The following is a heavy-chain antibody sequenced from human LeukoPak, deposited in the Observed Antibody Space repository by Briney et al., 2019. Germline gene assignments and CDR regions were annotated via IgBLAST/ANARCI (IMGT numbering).Heavy chain of an antibody. J-gene: IGHJ4*02. Sequence: PGGSLRLSCAASGFTFSSYWMNWVRQAPGKGLEWVANIKQDGSEKYYVDSVKGRFTISRDNVKNSLYLQMNSLRAEDTAVYYCARLGDYYDSSGYYDYWGQGSLVTVSS. CDR3: ARLGDYYDSSGYYDY. CDR2: IKQDGSEK. D-gene: IGHD3-22*01. CDR1: GFTFSSYW. V-gene: IGHV3-7*01.